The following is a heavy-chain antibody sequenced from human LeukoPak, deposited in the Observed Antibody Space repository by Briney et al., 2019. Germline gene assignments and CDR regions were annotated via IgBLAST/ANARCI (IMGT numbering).Heavy chain of an antibody. CDR3: ARETPGYYYYYMDV. J-gene: IGHJ6*03. D-gene: IGHD1-1*01. Sequence: GGSLRLSCAASGFTVSSNYMSWVRQAPGKGLEWVSVIYSGGSTYYADSVKGRFTISRDNSKNTLYLQMNSLRAEDTAVYYCARETPGYYYYYMDVWGKGTTVTVPS. V-gene: IGHV3-66*02. CDR1: GFTVSSNY. CDR2: IYSGGST.